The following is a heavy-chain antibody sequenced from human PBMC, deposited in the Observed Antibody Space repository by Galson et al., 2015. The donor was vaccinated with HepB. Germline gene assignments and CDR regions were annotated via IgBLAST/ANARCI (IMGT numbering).Heavy chain of an antibody. D-gene: IGHD3-16*01. CDR2: ISHLGTNE. CDR3: AKPSGGNPPRPLDY. J-gene: IGHJ4*02. V-gene: IGHV3-30*18. Sequence: SLRLSCAASGFAFSSYGMYWVRQAPGKGLEWVAYISHLGTNENYPDSVRGRLTISRDNSKNTLYLQMNSLGTEDTAVYYCAKPSGGNPPRPLDYWGQGTLVTVSS. CDR1: GFAFSSYG.